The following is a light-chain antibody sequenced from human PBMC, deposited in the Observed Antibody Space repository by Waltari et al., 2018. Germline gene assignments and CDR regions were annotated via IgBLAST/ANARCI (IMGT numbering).Light chain of an antibody. CDR3: QQYGSLPYT. Sequence: EIVLTQSPGTLSLSPGERATLSCRASQRVSSSYLAWYQQKPGQAPRLLLYGPSNRATGIPDRFSGSASGTDFTLTISSLESEDFAVYHCQQYGSLPYTFGQGTKLEIK. CDR1: QRVSSSY. V-gene: IGKV3-20*01. CDR2: GPS. J-gene: IGKJ2*01.